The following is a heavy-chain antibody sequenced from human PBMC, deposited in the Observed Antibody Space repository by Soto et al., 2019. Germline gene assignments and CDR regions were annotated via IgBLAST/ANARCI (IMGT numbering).Heavy chain of an antibody. J-gene: IGHJ4*02. CDR2: INMDRTTI. D-gene: IGHD3-16*02. CDR3: ARAGSYRFDY. V-gene: IGHV3-74*01. CDR1: GFSFSTYW. Sequence: GGSLRLSCTPSGFSFSTYWMHWVRQAPGEGLAWVSRINMDRTTINYADSVKGRFTISRDNAKSTLYLQMNSLRDDDTAVYYCARAGSYRFDYWGLGTLVTVSS.